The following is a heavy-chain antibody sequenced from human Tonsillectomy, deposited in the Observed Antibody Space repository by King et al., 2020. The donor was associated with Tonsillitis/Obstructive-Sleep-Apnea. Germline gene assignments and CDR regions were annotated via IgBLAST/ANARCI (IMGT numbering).Heavy chain of an antibody. CDR3: AKDIGGDYGGCALDI. J-gene: IGHJ3*02. D-gene: IGHD4-17*01. V-gene: IGHV3-9*01. Sequence: GQLVQSGGGLVQPGRSLRLSCAASGFTFDGYAMHWVRQAPGKGLEWVSGISWNSGSIGYAESVKGRFTISRDNAKNSLYLQMNSLRPEDTALYYCAKDIGGDYGGCALDIWGQGTMVTVSS. CDR1: GFTFDGYA. CDR2: ISWNSGSI.